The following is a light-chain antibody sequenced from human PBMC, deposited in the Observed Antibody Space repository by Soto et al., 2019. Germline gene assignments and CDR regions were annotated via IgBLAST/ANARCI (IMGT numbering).Light chain of an antibody. V-gene: IGKV3-20*01. J-gene: IGKJ1*01. CDR3: QQYGSSPTWT. CDR1: QSVSSSY. CDR2: DAS. Sequence: EIVLTQSPATLSLSPGERATLSCRASQSVSSSYLAWFQQKPGQAPRLLIYDASNRATGIPDRFSGSGSGTDFTLTISRLEPEDFALYFCQQYGSSPTWTVGQGTKVDIK.